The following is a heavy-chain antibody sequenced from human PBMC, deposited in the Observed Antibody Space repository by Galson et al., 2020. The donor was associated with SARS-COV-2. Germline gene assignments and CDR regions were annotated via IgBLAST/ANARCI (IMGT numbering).Heavy chain of an antibody. D-gene: IGHD2-15*01. V-gene: IGHV4-59*08. J-gene: IGHJ6*03. CDR3: ARLRADIVVGPSAPMDV. CDR1: GGSITSYY. Sequence: SENMSLTCTVSGGSITSYYWSWVRQSPGKGLEWIGFLYHTGSSNYNPSLRSRVPISLATAKNQVSLQMKSVNAADAAVYYCARLRADIVVGPSAPMDVWGKGTTVTFS. CDR2: LYHTGSS.